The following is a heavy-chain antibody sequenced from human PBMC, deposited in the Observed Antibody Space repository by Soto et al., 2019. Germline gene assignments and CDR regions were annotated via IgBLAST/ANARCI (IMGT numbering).Heavy chain of an antibody. D-gene: IGHD2-15*01. J-gene: IGHJ6*02. CDR1: GGTFSSYA. CDR3: SLHMAHPVTPAYGMVV. V-gene: IGHV1-69*13. CDR2: IIPIFGTA. Sequence: GASVKVSCKASGGTFSSYAISWVRQAPGQGLEWMGGIIPIFGTANYAQKFQGRVTITADESTSTAYMELSSLRSEDTAVYYCSLHMAHPVTPAYGMVVWGPGTTLTVFS.